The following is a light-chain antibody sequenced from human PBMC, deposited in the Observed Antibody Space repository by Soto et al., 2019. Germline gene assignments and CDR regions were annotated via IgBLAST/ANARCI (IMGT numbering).Light chain of an antibody. CDR3: QQSYRTPPT. V-gene: IGKV1-39*01. Sequence: DIQMTQSPSSLSASVGDRVTITCRASQSISSYLNWYQQKPGKAPKLLIYAASSLHSGVPSRFSGSGSGTDFTLTISSLQPEDFATYYCQQSYRTPPTFGRGTKVEIK. J-gene: IGKJ1*01. CDR1: QSISSY. CDR2: AAS.